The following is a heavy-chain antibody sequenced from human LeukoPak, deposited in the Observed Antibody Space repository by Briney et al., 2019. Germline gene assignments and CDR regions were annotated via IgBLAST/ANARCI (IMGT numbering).Heavy chain of an antibody. D-gene: IGHD3-22*01. Sequence: GGSLRLSCAASGFTFSSYAMSWVRQAPGKGLEWVSAISGSGGSTYYADSVKGRFTISRDNSKNTLYLRTNSLRAEDTAVYYCAKGGENVVITCTDYWGQGTLVTVSS. CDR1: GFTFSSYA. V-gene: IGHV3-23*01. J-gene: IGHJ4*02. CDR2: ISGSGGST. CDR3: AKGGENVVITCTDY.